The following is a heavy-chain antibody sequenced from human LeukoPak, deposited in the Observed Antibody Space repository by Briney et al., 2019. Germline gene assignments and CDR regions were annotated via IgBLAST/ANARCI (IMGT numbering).Heavy chain of an antibody. J-gene: IGHJ6*02. CDR2: ISSSSSYI. V-gene: IGHV3-21*01. D-gene: IGHD3-10*01. CDR3: ARDMDSYYYYYGMDV. Sequence: GGSLRLSCAASGFTFSSYSMNWVRQAPGKGLEWVSSISSSSSYIYYADSVKGRSTTSRDNAQNSLYLQMNSLRAEDTAVYYCARDMDSYYYYYGMDVWGQGTTVTVSS. CDR1: GFTFSSYS.